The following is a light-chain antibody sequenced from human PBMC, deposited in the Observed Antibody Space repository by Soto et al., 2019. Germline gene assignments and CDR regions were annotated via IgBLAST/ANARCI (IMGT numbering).Light chain of an antibody. CDR1: SSDVGGYNY. CDR3: SAYTSRSSVV. V-gene: IGLV2-14*01. CDR2: EVS. J-gene: IGLJ2*01. Sequence: QSALTQPASVSGSPGQSITISCTGTSSDVGGYNYVSWYQQHPGKAPKLMIYEVSKRPSGVSNRFSGSKSGNTASLTISGLQAEDEADYYCSAYTSRSSVVFGGGTKLTVL.